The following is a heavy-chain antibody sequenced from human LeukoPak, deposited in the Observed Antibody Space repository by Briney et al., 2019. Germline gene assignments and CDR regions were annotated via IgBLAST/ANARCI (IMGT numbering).Heavy chain of an antibody. CDR3: ARDYDYVWGSQLFDY. Sequence: ASVKVSCKASGYTFTSYYMHWVRQAPGQELEWMGIINPSGGSTGYAQKFQGRVTMTRDTSTSTVYMELSSLRSEDTAVYYCARDYDYVWGSQLFDYWGQGTLVTVSS. CDR1: GYTFTSYY. J-gene: IGHJ4*02. D-gene: IGHD3-16*01. V-gene: IGHV1-46*01. CDR2: INPSGGST.